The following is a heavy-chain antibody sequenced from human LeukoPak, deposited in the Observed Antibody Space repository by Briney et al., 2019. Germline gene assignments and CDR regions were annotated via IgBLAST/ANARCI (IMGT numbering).Heavy chain of an antibody. J-gene: IGHJ3*01. V-gene: IGHV3-23*01. CDR2: IGGSGGRT. Sequence: GGSLRLSCAASGFTFSSFTMNWVRQAPGKGLEWVSAIGGSGGRTDYADSVKGRFTISRDNSRNTLYLQMRSLRAEDTAVYYCANGRGANAVVVKDWGQGTMVTVSS. CDR1: GFTFSSFT. CDR3: ANGRGANAVVVKD. D-gene: IGHD3-22*01.